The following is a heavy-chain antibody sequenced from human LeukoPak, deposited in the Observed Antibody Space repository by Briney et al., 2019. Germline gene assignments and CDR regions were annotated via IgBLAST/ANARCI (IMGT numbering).Heavy chain of an antibody. D-gene: IGHD6-13*01. J-gene: IGHJ3*02. V-gene: IGHV3-21*01. CDR1: GFNFSTYA. Sequence: GGSLRLSCAASGFNFSTYAMNWVRQAPGKGLEWVASISSSSSFTYYADSVKGRFTVSRDNAQNSLHLQMNNLRAEDTAVYYCARDQSFSNSWPDAFDIWGQGTLVTVSS. CDR3: ARDQSFSNSWPDAFDI. CDR2: ISSSSSFT.